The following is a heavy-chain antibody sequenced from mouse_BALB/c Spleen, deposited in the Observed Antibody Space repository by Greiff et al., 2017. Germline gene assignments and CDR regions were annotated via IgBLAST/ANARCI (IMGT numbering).Heavy chain of an antibody. CDR3: ARNWAYFDY. CDR2: ISYSGST. CDR1: GYSITSDYA. J-gene: IGHJ2*01. Sequence: EVKVEESGPGLVKPSQSLSLTCTVTGYSITSDYAWNWIRQFPGNKLEWMGYISYSGSTSYNPSLKSRISITRDTSKNQFFLQLNSVTTEDTATYYCARNWAYFDYWGQGTTLTVSS. V-gene: IGHV3-2*02. D-gene: IGHD4-1*01.